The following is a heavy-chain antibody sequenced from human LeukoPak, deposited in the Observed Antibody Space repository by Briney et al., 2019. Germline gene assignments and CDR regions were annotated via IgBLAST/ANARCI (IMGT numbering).Heavy chain of an antibody. J-gene: IGHJ6*04. CDR1: GYSISSGYY. CDR2: IYHSGST. V-gene: IGHV4-38-2*01. CDR3: ARLIGMDV. Sequence: PPETLSHTCAVSGYSISSGYYWGWIRQPPGKGPEWVGSIYHSGSTYYHPFLKSRVTISVDTSKNQFSLKLSAVTAADTAVYYCARLIGMDVWGKGTTVTVSS.